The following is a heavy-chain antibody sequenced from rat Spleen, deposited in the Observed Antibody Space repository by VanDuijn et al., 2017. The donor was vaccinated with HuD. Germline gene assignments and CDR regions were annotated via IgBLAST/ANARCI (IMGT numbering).Heavy chain of an antibody. J-gene: IGHJ2*01. CDR1: GFTFSNYY. CDR3: ARHEYTTDYYPD. D-gene: IGHD1-6*01. CDR2: ISYDGSST. V-gene: IGHV5-22*01. Sequence: EVQLVESGGGLVQPGRSMKLSCAASGFTFSNYYMAWVRQAPTKGLEWVATISYDGSSTYYRDSVKGRFTISRDNAKNTLYLQMNSLRSEDTATYYCARHEYTTDYYPDWGQGVMVTVSS.